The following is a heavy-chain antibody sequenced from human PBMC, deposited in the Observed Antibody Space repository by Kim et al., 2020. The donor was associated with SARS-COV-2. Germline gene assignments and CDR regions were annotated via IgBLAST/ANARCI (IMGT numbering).Heavy chain of an antibody. CDR1: GFSFSAYW. V-gene: IGHV3-7*01. Sequence: GGSLRLSCAASGFSFSAYWMSWVRLAPGKGLEWVANMKQDGTVKYYVDSVKGRFTISRDNAKNSLYLQMNSLRAEDTALYYCARDPAFHAYDLWGQGTMVTVSS. CDR2: MKQDGTVK. CDR3: ARDPAFHAYDL. D-gene: IGHD3-16*01. J-gene: IGHJ3*01.